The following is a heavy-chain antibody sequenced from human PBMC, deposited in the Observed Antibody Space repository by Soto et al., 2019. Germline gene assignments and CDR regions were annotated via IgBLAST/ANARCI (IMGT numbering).Heavy chain of an antibody. V-gene: IGHV1-18*01. CDR2: ISAYNGNT. Sequence: QVQLVQSGAEVKKPGASVKVSCKASGYTFTSYGISWVRQAPGQGLEWMGWISAYNGNTNYAQKLQGRVTMTTDTTTSTACLELRSLRSDDTAVYYCARDLGPVVLVPAAIDGMDVWGQGTTVTVSS. J-gene: IGHJ6*02. CDR3: ARDLGPVVLVPAAIDGMDV. D-gene: IGHD2-2*01. CDR1: GYTFTSYG.